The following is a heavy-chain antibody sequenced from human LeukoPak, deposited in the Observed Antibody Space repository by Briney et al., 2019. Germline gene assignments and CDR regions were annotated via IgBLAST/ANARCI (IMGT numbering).Heavy chain of an antibody. J-gene: IGHJ4*02. CDR3: ARVRTYYDSSGYSKAPDY. CDR2: IYSGGST. D-gene: IGHD3-22*01. CDR1: GFTVSSNY. Sequence: GGSLRLSCAASGFTVSSNYMSWVRQAPGKGLEWVSVIYSGGSTYYADSVKGRFTISRDNSKNTLYLQMNSLRAEDTAVYYCARVRTYYDSSGYSKAPDYWGQGTLVTVSS. V-gene: IGHV3-66*01.